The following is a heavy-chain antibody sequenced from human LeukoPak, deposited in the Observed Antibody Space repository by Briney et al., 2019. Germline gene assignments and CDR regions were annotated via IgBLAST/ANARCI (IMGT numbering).Heavy chain of an antibody. CDR2: ISDGGGTT. J-gene: IGHJ4*02. CDR3: AKSYGDYLGYFDS. D-gene: IGHD4-17*01. Sequence: GGSLRLSCAASGFTFSSRAMSWVRQAPGKGLEWVSGISDGGGTTNYADAVKGRFTISRDKSKNTLFLQMNSLRAEDTAVYYCAKSYGDYLGYFDSWGQGTLVTVSS. CDR1: GFTFSSRA. V-gene: IGHV3-23*01.